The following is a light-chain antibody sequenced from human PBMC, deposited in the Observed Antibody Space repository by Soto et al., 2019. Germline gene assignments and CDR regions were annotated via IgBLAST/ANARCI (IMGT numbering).Light chain of an antibody. CDR2: DAS. CDR1: QSIGLA. Sequence: EIVLTQAPATLSLSPGERATLSCRASQSIGLAIAWYQHKPGQAPRLLIFDASLRATGIPARFRGSGSGTDFTLSISSLEPEDFAVYYCQQRTDRPPWTFGQGTKVESK. CDR3: QQRTDRPPWT. J-gene: IGKJ1*01. V-gene: IGKV3-11*01.